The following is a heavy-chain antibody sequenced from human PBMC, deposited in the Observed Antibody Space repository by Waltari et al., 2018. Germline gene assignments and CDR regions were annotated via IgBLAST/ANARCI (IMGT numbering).Heavy chain of an antibody. J-gene: IGHJ6*03. D-gene: IGHD2-15*01. CDR1: GGTFSSYA. Sequence: VQLVQSGAEVKKPGSSVKVSCTASGGTFSSYAISWVRQAPGQGLEWMGRVDPEDGETIYAEKFQGRVTITADTSTDTAYMELSSLRSEDTAVYYCATDPIQVALGYYMDVWGKGTTVTVSS. CDR3: ATDPIQVALGYYMDV. CDR2: VDPEDGET. V-gene: IGHV1-69-2*01.